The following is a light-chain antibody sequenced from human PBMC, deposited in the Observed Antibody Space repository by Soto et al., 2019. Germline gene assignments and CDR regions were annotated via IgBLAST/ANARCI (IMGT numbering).Light chain of an antibody. V-gene: IGKV3-20*01. Sequence: EIVITQSPAPPSVSPGERATPSFRASQSVSSDLAWYHQKPGQAPRLLIYGASSRATGIPDRFSGSGSGTDFTLTISRLEPEDFAVYYCQQYGSSPPTFGQGTKVDIK. J-gene: IGKJ1*01. CDR2: GAS. CDR3: QQYGSSPPT. CDR1: QSVSSD.